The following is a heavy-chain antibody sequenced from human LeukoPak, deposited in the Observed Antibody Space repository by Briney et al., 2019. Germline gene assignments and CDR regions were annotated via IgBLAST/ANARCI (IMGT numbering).Heavy chain of an antibody. CDR2: IYTSGST. Sequence: PSETLSLTCTVSGGSISSYYWSWIRQPAGKGLEWIGRIYTSGSTNYNPSLQSRLTLSADTSKNQFSLRLSSVTAADTAVYYCATLKRGSIYGYFDFWGQGIKVTVSS. CDR3: ATLKRGSIYGYFDF. J-gene: IGHJ4*02. V-gene: IGHV4-4*07. CDR1: GGSISSYY. D-gene: IGHD5-18*01.